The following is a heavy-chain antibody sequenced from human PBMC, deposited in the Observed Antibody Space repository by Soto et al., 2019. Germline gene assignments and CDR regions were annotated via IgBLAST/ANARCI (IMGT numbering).Heavy chain of an antibody. D-gene: IGHD3-10*01. V-gene: IGHV1-18*01. CDR1: GYTFTSYG. CDR3: ARDRVGVGKFDY. Sequence: ASVKVSCKASGYTFTSYGISWVRQAPGQGLEWMGWISAYNGNTNYAQKLQGRVPMTTDTSTSTAYMELRSLRSDDTAVYYCARDRVGVGKFDYWGQGTLVTVSS. J-gene: IGHJ4*02. CDR2: ISAYNGNT.